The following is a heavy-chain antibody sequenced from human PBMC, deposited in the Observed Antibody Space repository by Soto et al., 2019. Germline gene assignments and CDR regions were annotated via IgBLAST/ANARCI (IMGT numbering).Heavy chain of an antibody. Sequence: EVQLVESGGGLVQPGGSLRLSCAASGLTVSSTYMSWVRQAPGKGLEWVSFIYSIGSSDYADSVKGRFTISRDNSRNTLYLEMNSLRAGDTAVYYCAAGDYASGSRDYWGQGTLVTVSS. CDR1: GLTVSSTY. D-gene: IGHD3-10*01. J-gene: IGHJ4*02. CDR3: AAGDYASGSRDY. V-gene: IGHV3-66*01. CDR2: IYSIGSS.